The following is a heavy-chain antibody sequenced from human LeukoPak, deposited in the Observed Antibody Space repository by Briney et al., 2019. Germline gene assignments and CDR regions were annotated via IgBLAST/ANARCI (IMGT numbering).Heavy chain of an antibody. Sequence: SETLSLTCTVSIGSINSYYWGWIRQPPGKGLEWIGSIYYSGSTYYNPSLKSRVTISVDMSKNQFSLKLGSVTAADTAVYYCAVYSSSSLSWFDPWGQGTLVTVSS. V-gene: IGHV4-39*01. CDR3: AVYSSSSLSWFDP. CDR2: IYYSGST. D-gene: IGHD6-6*01. CDR1: IGSINSYY. J-gene: IGHJ5*02.